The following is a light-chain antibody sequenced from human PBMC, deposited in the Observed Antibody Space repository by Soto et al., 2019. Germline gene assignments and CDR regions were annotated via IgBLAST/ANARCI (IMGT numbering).Light chain of an antibody. V-gene: IGKV3-20*01. Sequence: EIVLTQSPGTLSLSPGERATLSCRASQSVSSSYLAWYQQKPGKAPRLLLYGASSSATGIPDRFSGSGSGTDFTLTISRLAPEDFAVYYCQQYGSSPPYTFGQGTKLEIK. CDR2: GAS. CDR1: QSVSSSY. CDR3: QQYGSSPPYT. J-gene: IGKJ2*01.